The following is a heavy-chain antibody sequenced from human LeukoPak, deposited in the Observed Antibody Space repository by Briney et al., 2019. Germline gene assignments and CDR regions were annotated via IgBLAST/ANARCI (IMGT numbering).Heavy chain of an antibody. D-gene: IGHD6-19*01. CDR1: GGTFSSYA. J-gene: IGHJ4*02. V-gene: IGHV1-69*05. Sequence: ASVKVSCKASGGTFSSYAISWVRQAPGQGLEWMERIIPIFGTASYAQKFQGRVTITTDESTSTAYMELSSLRSEDTAVYYCATGWSANYFDYWGQGTLVTVSS. CDR2: IIPIFGTA. CDR3: ATGWSANYFDY.